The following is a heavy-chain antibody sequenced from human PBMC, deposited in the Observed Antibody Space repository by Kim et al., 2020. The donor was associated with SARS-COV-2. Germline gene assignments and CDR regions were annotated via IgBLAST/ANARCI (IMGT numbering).Heavy chain of an antibody. CDR2: IKQDGSEK. D-gene: IGHD3-9*01. CDR1: GFTFSSYW. V-gene: IGHV3-7*01. J-gene: IGHJ3*02. Sequence: GGSLRLSCAASGFTFSSYWMSWVRQAPGKGLEWVANIKQDGSEKYYVDSVKGRFTISRDNAKNSLYLQMNSLRAEDTAVYYCARDCSADILTGYYLRGAFDIWGQGTMVTVSS. CDR3: ARDCSADILTGYYLRGAFDI.